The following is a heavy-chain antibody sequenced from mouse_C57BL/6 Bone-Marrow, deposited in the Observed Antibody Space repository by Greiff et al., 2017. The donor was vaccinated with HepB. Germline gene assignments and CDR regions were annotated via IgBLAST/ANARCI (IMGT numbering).Heavy chain of an antibody. Sequence: EVQGVESGAELVRPGASVKLSCTASGFNIKDDYMHWVKQRPEQGLEWIGWIDPENGDTEYASKFQGKATITADISSNTAYLQLSSLTSEDTAVYYCTTDDRLAWFAYWGQGTLVTVSA. CDR1: GFNIKDDY. V-gene: IGHV14-4*01. D-gene: IGHD2-3*01. J-gene: IGHJ3*01. CDR2: IDPENGDT. CDR3: TTDDRLAWFAY.